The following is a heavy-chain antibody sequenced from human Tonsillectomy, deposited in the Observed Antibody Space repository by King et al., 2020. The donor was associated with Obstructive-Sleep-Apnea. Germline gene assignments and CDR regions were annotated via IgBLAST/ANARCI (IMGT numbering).Heavy chain of an antibody. CDR2: ISRISNYI. Sequence: VQLVESGGGLVKPGGSLRLSCAASGFTFSSYRMNWVRQAPGKGLEWVSSISRISNYIYYADSVKGRFTISRDNAKNSLYLQMNSLRDEDTAVYYCARLPGGVRGATFGMDVWGQGTTVSVSS. CDR3: ARLPGGVRGATFGMDV. V-gene: IGHV3-21*01. CDR1: GFTFSSYR. D-gene: IGHD3-10*01. J-gene: IGHJ6*02.